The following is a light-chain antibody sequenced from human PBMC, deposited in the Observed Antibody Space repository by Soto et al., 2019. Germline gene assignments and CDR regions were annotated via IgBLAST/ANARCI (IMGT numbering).Light chain of an antibody. Sequence: SVLTQPASVSGSPGQSITISCTGTSSDVGGYNFVSWYQQYPGKAPKLMIYVVSNRPSGVSNRFSGSKSGNTASLTISGLQAEDKSDYYCSSYTGSSTRYVFGTGTKVTVL. J-gene: IGLJ1*01. CDR3: SSYTGSSTRYV. CDR1: SSDVGGYNF. CDR2: VVS. V-gene: IGLV2-14*01.